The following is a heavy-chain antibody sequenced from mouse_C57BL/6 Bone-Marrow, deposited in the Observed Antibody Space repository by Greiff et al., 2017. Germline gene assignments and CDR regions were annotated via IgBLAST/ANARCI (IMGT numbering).Heavy chain of an antibody. J-gene: IGHJ4*01. Sequence: VQLQQSGAELVKPGASVKLSCKASGYTFTSYWMHWVKQRPGRGLEWIGRIDPNSGGTKYNEKFKSKATLTVDKPSSTAYMQISSLTSEDSAIYYCAKDSRIYASRYYYAMDYWGQGTSVTVSS. V-gene: IGHV1-72*01. CDR1: GYTFTSYW. D-gene: IGHD1-1*01. CDR2: IDPNSGGT. CDR3: AKDSRIYASRYYYAMDY.